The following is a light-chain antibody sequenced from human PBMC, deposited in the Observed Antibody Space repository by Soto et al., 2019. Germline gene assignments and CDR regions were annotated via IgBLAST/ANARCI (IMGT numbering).Light chain of an antibody. J-gene: IGKJ4*01. CDR2: DAS. Sequence: EFVLTQSPGTLSLSPGERATLSCWASQTVRNNYLAWYQQKPGQAPRLLIYDASSRATGIPDRFSGGGSGTDFTLTISRLEPEDFAVYYCQQFSSYPLTFGGGT. CDR3: QQFSSYPLT. CDR1: QTVRNNY. V-gene: IGKV3-20*01.